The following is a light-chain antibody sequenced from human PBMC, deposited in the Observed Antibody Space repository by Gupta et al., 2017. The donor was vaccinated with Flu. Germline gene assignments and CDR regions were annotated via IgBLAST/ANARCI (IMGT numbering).Light chain of an antibody. CDR1: QSVSSSY. CDR3: QQYGSSPREGFT. V-gene: IGKV3-20*01. J-gene: IGKJ3*01. CDR2: GAS. Sequence: EIVFTQSPSTLSWSPGEKATLSCRASQSVSSSYLAWYQQKPGQAPRLLIYGASSRATGIPDRFSGSGSGTDFTLTISRMEPEDFEVYYCQQYGSSPREGFTFGPGTKVDIK.